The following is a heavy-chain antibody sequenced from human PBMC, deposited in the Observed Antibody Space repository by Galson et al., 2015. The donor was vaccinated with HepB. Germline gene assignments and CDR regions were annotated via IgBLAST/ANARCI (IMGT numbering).Heavy chain of an antibody. CDR1: GFTFSSHA. J-gene: IGHJ4*02. D-gene: IGHD3-22*01. CDR2: ISYDGINK. CDR3: ARDQGDDYFDRSGYLDY. Sequence: SLRLSCAASGFTFSSHALHWVRQAPGKGLDWVAIISYDGINKYYADSVKGRFTISRDNSKNTLYLQMNSLRAEDTAVYYCARDQGDDYFDRSGYLDYWGQGTLVTVSS. V-gene: IGHV3-30-3*01.